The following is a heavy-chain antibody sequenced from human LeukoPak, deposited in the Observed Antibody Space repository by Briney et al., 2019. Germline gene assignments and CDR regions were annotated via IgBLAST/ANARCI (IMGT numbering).Heavy chain of an antibody. J-gene: IGHJ4*02. V-gene: IGHV1-46*01. CDR1: GGTFSSYA. D-gene: IGHD6-13*01. CDR2: INPSGGST. Sequence: ASVKVSCKASGGTFSSYAISWVRQAPGQGLEWMGIINPSGGSTSYAQKFQGRVTMTRDTSISTAYMELSRLRSDDTAVYYCARAGTRIAFDYWGQGTLVTVSS. CDR3: ARAGTRIAFDY.